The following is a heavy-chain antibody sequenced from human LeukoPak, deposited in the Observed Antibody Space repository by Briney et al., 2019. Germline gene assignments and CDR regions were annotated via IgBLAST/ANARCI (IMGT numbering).Heavy chain of an antibody. CDR3: ARYSSSWYLGD. V-gene: IGHV1-69*04. D-gene: IGHD6-13*01. Sequence: ASVKVSCKAPGGTFSSYAISWVRQAPGQGLEWMGRIIPILGIANYAQKFQGRVTITADKSTSTAYMELSSLRSEDTAVYYCARYSSSWYLGDWGQGTLVTVSS. CDR2: IIPILGIA. J-gene: IGHJ4*02. CDR1: GGTFSSYA.